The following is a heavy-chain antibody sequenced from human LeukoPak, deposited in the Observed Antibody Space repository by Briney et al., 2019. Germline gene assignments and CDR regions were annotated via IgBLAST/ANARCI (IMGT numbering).Heavy chain of an antibody. CDR2: INPDGTEK. J-gene: IGHJ4*02. CDR3: VRDDRGIAVGSRDH. V-gene: IGHV3-7*03. CDR1: GFSFSNHW. Sequence: PGGSLRLSCAASGFSFSNHWMIWVRQAPGKGREWVATINPDGTEKLYVDSVKGRFTISRDNGKNSLYLQMSSLRAEDTAVYYCVRDDRGIAVGSRDHGAQGSLVTVSS. D-gene: IGHD6-19*01.